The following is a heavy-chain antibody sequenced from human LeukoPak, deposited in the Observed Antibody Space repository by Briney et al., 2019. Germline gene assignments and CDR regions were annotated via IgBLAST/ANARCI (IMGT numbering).Heavy chain of an antibody. D-gene: IGHD3-22*01. Sequence: SVKVSCKASGGTFSSYAISWVRQAPGQGLEWMGRIIPIFVTVNYAQKFQGRVTITMDESRSTAYMELSSLRSEDTAVYYCARDGRDSSGFYWRGGPNWFDPGGQGTLVTVSS. CDR2: IIPIFVTV. V-gene: IGHV1-69*05. CDR3: ARDGRDSSGFYWRGGPNWFDP. J-gene: IGHJ5*02. CDR1: GGTFSSYA.